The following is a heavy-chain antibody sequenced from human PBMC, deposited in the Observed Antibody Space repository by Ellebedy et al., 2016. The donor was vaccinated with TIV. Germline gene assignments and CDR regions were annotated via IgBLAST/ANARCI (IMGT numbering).Heavy chain of an antibody. Sequence: SVKVSCKASGGTFLSHAVSWVRHPPGQGLAWMGEVIPIFGPTNYAQKFKGRVTMTVDETTSTAYMELSSLRSEDTAVYYCARGGLKFFDWGNFDIWGQGTLVAVSS. CDR2: VIPIFGPT. V-gene: IGHV1-69*13. J-gene: IGHJ4*02. D-gene: IGHD3/OR15-3a*01. CDR3: ARGGLKFFDWGNFDI. CDR1: GGTFLSHA.